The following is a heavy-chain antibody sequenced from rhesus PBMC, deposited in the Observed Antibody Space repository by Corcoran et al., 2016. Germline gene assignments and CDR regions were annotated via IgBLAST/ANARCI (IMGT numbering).Heavy chain of an antibody. CDR2: IPFSGGST. Sequence: QLQLQESGPGLVKPSETLSLTCAVSGGSISSNYWSWIRQPPGKGLEWIGRIPFSGGSTDYNPSLRSRVTISTVTSKNQFSLKLSSVTAADTAVYYCARVAWYYSGSYYYGAFDFWGQGLRVTVSS. V-gene: IGHV4-173*01. J-gene: IGHJ3*01. CDR1: GGSISSNY. CDR3: ARVAWYYSGSYYYGAFDF. D-gene: IGHD3-16*01.